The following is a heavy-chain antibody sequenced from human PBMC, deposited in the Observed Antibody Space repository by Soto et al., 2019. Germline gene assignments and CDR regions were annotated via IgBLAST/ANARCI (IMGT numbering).Heavy chain of an antibody. Sequence: PSETLSLTCTVSGDSVTSVSDYWSWIRQPPGKGLEWIGYIYYSGSAGYNPSLGSRVTISIDTSKNQFSLKLTSVTAADTAVYYCARGVGFGYYYYHMDLWGQGTTVTVSS. J-gene: IGHJ6*02. V-gene: IGHV4-61*01. CDR3: ARGVGFGYYYYHMDL. CDR2: IYYSGSA. D-gene: IGHD3-10*01. CDR1: GDSVTSVSDY.